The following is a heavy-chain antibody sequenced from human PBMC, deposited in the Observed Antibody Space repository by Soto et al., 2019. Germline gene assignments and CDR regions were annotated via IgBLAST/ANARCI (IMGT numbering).Heavy chain of an antibody. CDR3: AKDSMAGWFGELLQYGMDA. CDR1: GFTFSSYG. CDR2: ISYDGSNK. Sequence: QVQLVESGGGVVQPGRSLRLSCAASGFTFSSYGMHWVRQAPGKGLEWVAVISYDGSNKYYADSVKGRFTISRDNSKNTLYLQMNSLRAEDTAVYYCAKDSMAGWFGELLQYGMDAWCQGTTVTVSS. D-gene: IGHD3-10*01. V-gene: IGHV3-30*18. J-gene: IGHJ6*02.